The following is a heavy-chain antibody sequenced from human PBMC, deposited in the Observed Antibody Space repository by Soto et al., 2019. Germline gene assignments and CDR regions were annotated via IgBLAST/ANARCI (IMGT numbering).Heavy chain of an antibody. V-gene: IGHV1-46*01. D-gene: IGHD5-18*01. Sequence: ASVKVSCKASGYTFTRDQIHWVRQAPGQGLEWMGMIDPSGGKTNYAQKFRGRVTMTRDTSTSTVYMALSSLRSDDTAIYFCARVMRSLLSITALDTWGQGTLVTVSS. CDR1: GYTFTRDQ. CDR3: ARVMRSLLSITALDT. CDR2: IDPSGGKT. J-gene: IGHJ5*02.